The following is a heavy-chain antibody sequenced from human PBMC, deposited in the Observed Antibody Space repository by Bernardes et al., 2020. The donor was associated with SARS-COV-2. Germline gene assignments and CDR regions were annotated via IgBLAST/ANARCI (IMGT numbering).Heavy chain of an antibody. D-gene: IGHD7-27*01. V-gene: IGHV4-59*01. J-gene: IGHJ6*02. CDR3: ARGLTGEYIGIYYYYGMAV. Sequence: SETLSLTCTVSGGSISSYYWSWIRQPPGKGLEWIGYIYYSGSTNYNPSLKSRVTITVDTSKNQFSLKLSSVTAADTAVYYCARGLTGEYIGIYYYYGMAVWCQGTTVPVSS. CDR1: GGSISSYY. CDR2: IYYSGST.